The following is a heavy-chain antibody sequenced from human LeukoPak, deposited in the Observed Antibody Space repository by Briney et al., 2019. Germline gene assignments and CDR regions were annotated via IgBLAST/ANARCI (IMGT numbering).Heavy chain of an antibody. D-gene: IGHD4-17*01. V-gene: IGHV1-18*01. Sequence: ASVKVSCKASGYTFTSYGISWVRQAPGQGLEWMRWISAYNGNTNYAQKLQGRVTMTTDTSTSTAYMELRSLRSDDTAVYYCAMGMTTVTYYYYGMDVWGQGTTVTVSS. CDR2: ISAYNGNT. J-gene: IGHJ6*02. CDR3: AMGMTTVTYYYYGMDV. CDR1: GYTFTSYG.